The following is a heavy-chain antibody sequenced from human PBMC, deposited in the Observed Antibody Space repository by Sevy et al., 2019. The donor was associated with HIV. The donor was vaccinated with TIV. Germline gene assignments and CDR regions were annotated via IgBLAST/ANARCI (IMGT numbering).Heavy chain of an antibody. J-gene: IGHJ4*02. D-gene: IGHD3-10*01. V-gene: IGHV3-21*05. CDR2: ISTGTDHI. CDR1: GYTFPAFS. Sequence: GGSLRLSCTASGYTFPAFSFNLVRQAPGKGLEWLSYISTGTDHIYYADSAKGRFTISRDDAKNSVYLEMKSLRDQDTALYYCVRRGVDAYNVYFDLWGQGTLVTVSS. CDR3: VRRGVDAYNVYFDL.